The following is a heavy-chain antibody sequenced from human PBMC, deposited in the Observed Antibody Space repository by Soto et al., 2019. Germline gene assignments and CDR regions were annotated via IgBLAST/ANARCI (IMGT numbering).Heavy chain of an antibody. V-gene: IGHV4-34*01. Sequence: QVQLQQWGAGLLKPSETLSLTCAVYGGSFSGYYWSWIRQPPGKGLEWIGEINHSGSTNYNPSLKSRVTISVDTSKNQFSLKLSFVTAADTAVYYCAREGYHGMDVWGQGTTVTVSS. CDR2: INHSGST. CDR3: AREGYHGMDV. CDR1: GGSFSGYY. J-gene: IGHJ6*02.